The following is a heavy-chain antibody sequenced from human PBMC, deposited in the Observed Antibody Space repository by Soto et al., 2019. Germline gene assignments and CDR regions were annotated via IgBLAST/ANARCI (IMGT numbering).Heavy chain of an antibody. CDR2: IYYSGST. J-gene: IGHJ6*03. CDR1: GGSISSGGYY. Sequence: SETLSLTCTVSGGSISSGGYYWSWIRQHPGKGLEWIGYIYYSGSTYYNPSLKSRVTISVDTSKNQFSLKLSSVTAADTAVYYCARVQDLGQWLTSDYMDVWGKGTTVTV. D-gene: IGHD6-19*01. V-gene: IGHV4-31*03. CDR3: ARVQDLGQWLTSDYMDV.